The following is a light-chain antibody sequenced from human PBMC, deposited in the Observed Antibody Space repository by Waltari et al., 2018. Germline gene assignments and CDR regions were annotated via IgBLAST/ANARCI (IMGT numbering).Light chain of an antibody. CDR3: QQFHSLLT. CDR1: QDINNY. V-gene: IGKV1-33*01. Sequence: ITCQASQDINNYLNWYQQKPGKAPELLIYDASNLETGVPSRFSGSGSGTTFTFTISSLQPEDIATYYCQQFHSLLTFGGGTKVEIK. J-gene: IGKJ4*01. CDR2: DAS.